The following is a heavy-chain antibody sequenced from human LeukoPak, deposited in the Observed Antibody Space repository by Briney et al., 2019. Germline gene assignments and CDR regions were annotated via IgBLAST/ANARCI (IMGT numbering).Heavy chain of an antibody. D-gene: IGHD1-26*01. V-gene: IGHV3-13*01. J-gene: IGHJ4*02. CDR1: EFTFSSYD. Sequence: GGSLRLSCAASEFTFSSYDMHWVRQATGKGLEWVSAIGTAGDTYYPGSVKGRFTISRENAKNSLYLQMNSLRAGDTAVYYCARVRPWDTLYDYWGQGTLVTVSS. CDR3: ARVRPWDTLYDY. CDR2: IGTAGDT.